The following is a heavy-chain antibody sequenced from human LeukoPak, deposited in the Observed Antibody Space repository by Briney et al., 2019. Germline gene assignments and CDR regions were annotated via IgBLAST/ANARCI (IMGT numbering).Heavy chain of an antibody. CDR2: IKTSGST. CDR3: AREGKYSSPYFDY. J-gene: IGHJ4*02. V-gene: IGHV4-61*02. D-gene: IGHD6-6*01. CDR1: GGSISSSSYY. Sequence: SETLSLTCTVSGGSISSSSYYWGWIRQPPGKGLEWIGRIKTSGSTNYNPSLKSRVTISIDTSKKQFSLKLSSVTAADTAVYYCAREGKYSSPYFDYWGQGTLVTVSS.